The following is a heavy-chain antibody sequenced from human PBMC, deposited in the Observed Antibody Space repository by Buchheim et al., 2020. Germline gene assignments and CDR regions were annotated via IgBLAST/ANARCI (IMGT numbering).Heavy chain of an antibody. D-gene: IGHD3-22*01. Sequence: QVQLQQWGAGLLKPSETLSLTCAVYGGSFSGYYWSWIRQPPGKGLEWIGEINHSGSTNYNPSLKSRVTMSVDTSKNQFSLKLSSVTAADTAVYYCARVLVDDSSGYYYFDYWGQGTL. CDR2: INHSGST. CDR3: ARVLVDDSSGYYYFDY. J-gene: IGHJ4*02. V-gene: IGHV4-34*01. CDR1: GGSFSGYY.